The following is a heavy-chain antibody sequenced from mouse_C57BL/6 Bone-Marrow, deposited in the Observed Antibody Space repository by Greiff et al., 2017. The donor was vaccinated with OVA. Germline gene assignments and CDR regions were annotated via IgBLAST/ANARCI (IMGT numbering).Heavy chain of an antibody. D-gene: IGHD1-1*01. CDR2: FHPYNDDT. V-gene: IGHV1-47*01. Sequence: QVQLQQSGAELVKPGASPNISCKASGYTFTTYPIEWMKQNHGQSLEWIGNFHPYNDDTTYNEKFKGKATLTVENSSSTVYLELSRLTSDDSAVYYCARGYNGSFDYWGQGTTLTVSA. J-gene: IGHJ2*01. CDR1: GYTFTTYP. CDR3: ARGYNGSFDY.